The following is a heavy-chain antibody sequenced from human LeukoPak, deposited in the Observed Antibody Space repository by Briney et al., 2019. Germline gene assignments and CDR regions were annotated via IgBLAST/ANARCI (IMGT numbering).Heavy chain of an antibody. Sequence: ASVKVSCKASGYTFIKYGISWERRAPGRGLEWMGWISVVDGDVDHAEDLQTRVTLTAERYTNTVYMELRSLRPDDTAEYYCVRDADTSRGRDPWGQGTLVKVSS. D-gene: IGHD1-26*01. J-gene: IGHJ5*02. CDR1: GYTFIKYG. CDR3: VRDADTSRGRDP. CDR2: ISVVDGDV. V-gene: IGHV1-18*01.